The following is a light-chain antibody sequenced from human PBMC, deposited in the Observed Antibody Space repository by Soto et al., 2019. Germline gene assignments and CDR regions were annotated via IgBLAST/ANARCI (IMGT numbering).Light chain of an antibody. J-gene: IGKJ1*01. CDR3: QQYCSSQWT. Sequence: EIVLTQSPGTLSLSPGERATLSCRASQSISSNYLAWYQQKPGQTPRLLIYGASSRATGIPERFRGSGSGTELTLSLTRLEPEHLAVYYCQQYCSSQWTFGQGTKVEIK. V-gene: IGKV3-20*01. CDR2: GAS. CDR1: QSISSNY.